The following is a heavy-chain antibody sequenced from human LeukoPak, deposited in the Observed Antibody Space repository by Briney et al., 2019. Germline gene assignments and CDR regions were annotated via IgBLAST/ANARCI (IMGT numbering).Heavy chain of an antibody. V-gene: IGHV3-20*04. CDR3: AGPLGITGTTPFDF. CDR1: GFTFNDSG. J-gene: IGHJ4*02. CDR2: INWNGRSR. Sequence: GGSLRLSCVASGFTFNDSGMSWVRQAPGKGLEWISGINWNGRSRGYADSVKGRFTISRDNAKNSLYLEMNSLRAEDTALYFCAGPLGITGTTPFDFWGQGTRVTVSS. D-gene: IGHD1-7*01.